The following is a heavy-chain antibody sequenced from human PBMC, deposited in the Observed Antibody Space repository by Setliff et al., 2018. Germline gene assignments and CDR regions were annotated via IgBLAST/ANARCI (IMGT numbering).Heavy chain of an antibody. D-gene: IGHD2-8*01. J-gene: IGHJ1*01. CDR1: GYTFTNYG. V-gene: IGHV1-18*01. CDR3: SRLVRYCTTTTCQTLSGGEH. CDR2: ISVHSGNT. Sequence: ASVKVSCKASGYTFTNYGIAWVRQAPGQGLEWMGWISVHSGNTFYAPKFQGRVTMTTDTSTDTAYLDLRSLRSDDTAVYYCSRLVRYCTTTTCQTLSGGEHWGPGTLVTV.